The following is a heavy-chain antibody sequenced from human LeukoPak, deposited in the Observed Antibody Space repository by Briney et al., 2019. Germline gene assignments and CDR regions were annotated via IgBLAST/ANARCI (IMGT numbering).Heavy chain of an antibody. V-gene: IGHV3-33*01. Sequence: GGSLRLSCAASGFTFSSYTIHWVRQAPGKGLEWVAAIWYDGSNEYYADSVKGRFTISRDNSKNTLYLQLNSLRAEDTAVYYCARDRGYFDNWGQGTLVTVSS. CDR1: GFTFSSYT. CDR3: ARDRGYFDN. J-gene: IGHJ4*02. CDR2: IWYDGSNE.